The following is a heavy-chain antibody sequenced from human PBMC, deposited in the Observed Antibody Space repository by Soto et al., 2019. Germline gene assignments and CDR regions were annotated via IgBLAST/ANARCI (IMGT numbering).Heavy chain of an antibody. V-gene: IGHV4-34*01. CDR1: GGFVSSGTYY. CDR2: ISHSGRT. Sequence: QVQLQQWGAGLLKPSETLSLTCAVYGGFVSSGTYYWSWIRQPPGKGLEWLGEISHSGRTHFNPSPNRRVTISVDTSKTQFSLKMSSVTASDTSLYFGARVEQGTATTVVDSFYIGGPGTMVTV. J-gene: IGHJ3*02. D-gene: IGHD1-1*01. CDR3: ARVEQGTATTVVDSFYI.